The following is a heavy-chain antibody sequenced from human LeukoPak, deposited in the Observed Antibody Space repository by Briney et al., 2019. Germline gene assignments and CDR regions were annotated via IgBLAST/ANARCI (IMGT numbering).Heavy chain of an antibody. CDR2: ISGSGGST. CDR3: ARSSSGWFHFDY. Sequence: SGGSLRLSCAASGFTFSSYAMSWVRQAPGKGLEWVSAISGSGGSTYYADSVKGRFTISRDNSKNTLYLQMNSLRAEDTAVYYCARSSSGWFHFDYWGQGTLVTVSS. D-gene: IGHD6-19*01. CDR1: GFTFSSYA. V-gene: IGHV3-23*01. J-gene: IGHJ4*02.